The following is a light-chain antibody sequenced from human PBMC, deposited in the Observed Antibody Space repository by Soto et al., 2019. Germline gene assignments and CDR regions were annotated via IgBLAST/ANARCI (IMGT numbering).Light chain of an antibody. J-gene: IGLJ1*01. CDR1: SSDVGGYNY. CDR3: SSYTSYNTRV. Sequence: QSALTQPASVSGSPGQSTTISCTGTSSDVGGYNYVSWYQQHPGKAPKVMIYDVSNRPSGVSNRFSGSKSDNTASLTISGLQAEDEADYYCSSYTSYNTRVFGTGTKLTVL. V-gene: IGLV2-14*01. CDR2: DVS.